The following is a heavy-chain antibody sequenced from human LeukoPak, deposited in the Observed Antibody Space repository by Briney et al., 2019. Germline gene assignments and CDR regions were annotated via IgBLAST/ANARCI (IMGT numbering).Heavy chain of an antibody. CDR1: GFTFDDYA. V-gene: IGHV3-9*01. CDR2: TSWNSGSI. D-gene: IGHD5-18*01. J-gene: IGHJ4*02. Sequence: GGSLRLSCAASGFTFDDYAMHWVRQAPGKGLEWVSGTSWNSGSIGYADSVKGRFTISRDNAKNSLYLQMNSLRAEDTALYYCAKGRSYGYYFDYWGQGTLVTVSS. CDR3: AKGRSYGYYFDY.